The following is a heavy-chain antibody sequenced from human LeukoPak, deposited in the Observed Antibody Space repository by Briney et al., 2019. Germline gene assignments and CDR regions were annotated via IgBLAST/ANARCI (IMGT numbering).Heavy chain of an antibody. CDR1: GDPISSSSYY. D-gene: IGHD1-26*01. V-gene: IGHV4-39*01. CDR3: ARLMVGATSVDS. CDR2: IYYSGRT. J-gene: IGHJ4*02. Sequence: SETLSLTCTVSGDPISSSSYYWSWIRQPPGKGLEWIGNIYYSGRTYSNPSLLSRLSISVDTSKNQFFLNLNSVPAADTALYYCARLMVGATSVDSWGQGTLVTVSS.